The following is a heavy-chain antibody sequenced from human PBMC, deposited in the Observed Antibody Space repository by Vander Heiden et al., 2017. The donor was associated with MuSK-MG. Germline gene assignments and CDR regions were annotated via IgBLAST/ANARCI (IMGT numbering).Heavy chain of an antibody. Sequence: QLQLQESGPGLVKTSEILSLTCTVSGGSISSSGYYWGWLRQPPGKGLGLIWKFLLRWGTYHNPFLKSPVTLSVDQSKNQFSLKLSPLTAAETAWYYWARPSEAVNITRDYLGQGTLVTVSS. CDR3: ARPSEAVNITRDY. CDR1: GGSISSSGYY. J-gene: IGHJ4*02. CDR2: LLRWGT. D-gene: IGHD6-19*01. V-gene: IGHV4-39*01.